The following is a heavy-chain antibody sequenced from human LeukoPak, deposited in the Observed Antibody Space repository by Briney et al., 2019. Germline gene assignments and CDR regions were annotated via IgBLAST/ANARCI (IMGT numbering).Heavy chain of an antibody. V-gene: IGHV3-21*01. Sequence: GGALRLSCSASGLTFSSYRMNWVCQAPGKGLEWVSSICRSSIYIYDAESVKGPFTISRDNAKNSLYLQMNSLRAEDTAVYYCARHRSGGIVATIEWFDPGGQGTLVTVPS. D-gene: IGHD5-12*01. CDR3: ARHRSGGIVATIEWFDP. CDR1: GLTFSSYR. CDR2: ICRSSIYI. J-gene: IGHJ5*02.